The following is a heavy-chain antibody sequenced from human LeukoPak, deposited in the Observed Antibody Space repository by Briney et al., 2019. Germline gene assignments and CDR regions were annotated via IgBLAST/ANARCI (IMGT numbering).Heavy chain of an antibody. D-gene: IGHD3-9*01. CDR2: ISYIGST. CDR1: GDSIRSYY. CDR3: ARHLTVTGYGNDAFDI. Sequence: PSETLSLTCSVSGDSIRSYYWSWIRQPPGKGLGWVGSISYIGSTHSNPSLRSRVTISVDTSKNQFSLRLSSVTAADTAMYYCARHLTVTGYGNDAFDIWGQGTMVTVSS. J-gene: IGHJ3*02. V-gene: IGHV4-59*08.